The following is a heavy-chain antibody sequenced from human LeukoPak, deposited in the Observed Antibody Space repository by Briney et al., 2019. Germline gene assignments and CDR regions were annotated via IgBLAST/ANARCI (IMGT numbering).Heavy chain of an antibody. CDR3: ARGIAVGATAPFDY. CDR1: GFTVSSYA. V-gene: IGHV3-30*01. J-gene: IGHJ4*02. CDR2: ISYDGSNK. D-gene: IGHD1-26*01. Sequence: GGSLRLSCAASGFTVSSYAMHWVRQAPGKGLEWVAVISYDGSNKYYADSVKGRFTITRDNSKNTLYLQMNSLRAEDTAAYYCARGIAVGATAPFDYWGQGTLVTVSS.